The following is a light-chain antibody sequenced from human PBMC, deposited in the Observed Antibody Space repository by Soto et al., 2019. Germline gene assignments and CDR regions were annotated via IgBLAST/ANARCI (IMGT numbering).Light chain of an antibody. CDR1: QSVSSNY. Sequence: EIVLTQSPGTLSLSPGERATLSCRAGQSVSSNYLAWYQQKPGQAPRLLIYGASNRATGIPDRFSGSGSGTDFTLTISRLEPEDFAVYYCQQYVSSLPVYTFGQGTKLEI. CDR2: GAS. V-gene: IGKV3-20*01. CDR3: QQYVSSLPVYT. J-gene: IGKJ2*01.